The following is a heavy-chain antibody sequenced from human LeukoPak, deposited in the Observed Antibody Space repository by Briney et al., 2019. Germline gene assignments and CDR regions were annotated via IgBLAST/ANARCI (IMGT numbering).Heavy chain of an antibody. CDR2: IYYSGST. J-gene: IGHJ4*02. D-gene: IGHD5-18*01. V-gene: IGHV4-39*07. CDR1: GGSISTSNSY. CDR3: ASGYSYDLFDY. Sequence: SETLSLTCAVSGGSISTSNSYWRWIRRPPGKGLEWIGSIYYSGSTYYNPSLKSRVTISVDTSKNQFSLKLSSVTAADTAVYYCASGYSYDLFDYWGQGTLVTVSS.